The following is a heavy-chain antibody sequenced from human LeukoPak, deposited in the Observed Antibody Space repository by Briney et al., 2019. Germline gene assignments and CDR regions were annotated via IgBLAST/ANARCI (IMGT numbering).Heavy chain of an antibody. D-gene: IGHD3-3*01. J-gene: IGHJ4*02. V-gene: IGHV4-4*07. CDR2: IYTSGST. CDR3: ARDRFLEWLLPSFDY. CDR1: GGSISSYY. Sequence: ASETLSLTCTVSGGSISSYYWTWIRQPAGKGLDWIGRIYTSGSTNYNPSLKSRVTMSVDTSKNQFSLKLSSVTAADTAVYYCARDRFLEWLLPSFDYWGQGTLVTVSS.